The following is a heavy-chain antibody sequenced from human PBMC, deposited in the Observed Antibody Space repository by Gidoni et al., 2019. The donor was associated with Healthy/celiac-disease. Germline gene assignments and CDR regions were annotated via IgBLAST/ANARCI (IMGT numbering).Heavy chain of an antibody. V-gene: IGHV1-69*06. CDR3: ARGCSSTSCYRDEDYYYYYYMDV. J-gene: IGHJ6*03. Sequence: QVQLVQSGAEVKKPGSSVKVSCKASGGTFSSYAISWVRQAPGQGLEWMGGIIPIFGTANYAQKSQGRVTITADKATSTAYMELSSLRSEDTAVYYCARGCSSTSCYRDEDYYYYYYMDVWGKGTTVTVSS. D-gene: IGHD2-2*01. CDR2: IIPIFGTA. CDR1: GGTFSSYA.